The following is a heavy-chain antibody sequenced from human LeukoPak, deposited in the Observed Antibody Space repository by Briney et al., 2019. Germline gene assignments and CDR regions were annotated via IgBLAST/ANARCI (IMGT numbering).Heavy chain of an antibody. CDR2: ISSSGSTI. D-gene: IGHD1-20*01. J-gene: IGHJ4*02. Sequence: GGSLRLSCAASGFTFNSYEMNWARQAPGKGLEWVSYISSSGSTIYYADSVKGRFTISRDNAKNSLYLQMNSLRAEDTAVYYCARRGYNWKFDYWGQGTLVTVSS. CDR1: GFTFNSYE. V-gene: IGHV3-48*03. CDR3: ARRGYNWKFDY.